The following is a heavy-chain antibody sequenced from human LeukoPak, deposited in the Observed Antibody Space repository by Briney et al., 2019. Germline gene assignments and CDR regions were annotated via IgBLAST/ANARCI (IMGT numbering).Heavy chain of an antibody. D-gene: IGHD3-3*01. Sequence: GGSLRLSCAASGFTFSNYAVNWIRQAPGKGLKWVSVISGSGSSIYYTDSVKGCFTISRDNSKNTLYLQMNSLRAEDTAVYYCAMGATSWSGYSFPKIFQHWGRGTLVTVSS. CDR1: GFTFSNYA. CDR3: AMGATSWSGYSFPKIFQH. CDR2: ISGSGSSI. V-gene: IGHV3-23*01. J-gene: IGHJ1*01.